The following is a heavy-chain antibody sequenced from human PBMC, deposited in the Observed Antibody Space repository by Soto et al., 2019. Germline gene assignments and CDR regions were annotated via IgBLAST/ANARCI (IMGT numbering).Heavy chain of an antibody. Sequence: QTLSLTCAISGDSVSSNSAAWNWIRQSPSRGLEWLGRTYYRSKWYNDYAVSVKSRITINPDTSKNQFSLQLNSVTPEDTAVYYCARLPVLRFLESDKYYGMDVWGQGTTVTVSS. CDR2: TYYRSKWYN. J-gene: IGHJ6*02. D-gene: IGHD3-3*01. V-gene: IGHV6-1*01. CDR3: ARLPVLRFLESDKYYGMDV. CDR1: GDSVSSNSAA.